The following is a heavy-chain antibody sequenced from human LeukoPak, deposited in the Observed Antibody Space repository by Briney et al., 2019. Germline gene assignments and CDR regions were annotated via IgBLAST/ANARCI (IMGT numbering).Heavy chain of an antibody. J-gene: IGHJ4*02. CDR2: INPNSGGT. CDR1: GYTFTGYY. Sequence: ASVKVSCKASGYTFTGYYIHWVRQAPGQGLEWMGWINPNSGGTDYAQKFQGRVTMTRDTSISTAYMELSRLRSDDTAVYYCARGGYYDILTGYYRQYYFDYWGQGTLVTVSS. CDR3: ARGGYYDILTGYYRQYYFDY. D-gene: IGHD3-9*01. V-gene: IGHV1-2*02.